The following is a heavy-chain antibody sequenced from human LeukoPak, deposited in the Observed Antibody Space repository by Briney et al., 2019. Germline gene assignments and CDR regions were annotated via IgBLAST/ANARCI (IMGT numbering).Heavy chain of an antibody. J-gene: IGHJ6*03. CDR1: GGSISSYY. Sequence: SETLSLTCTVSGGSISSYYWSWIRQPAGKGLEWIGRINISVSTNYNPSLKSRVTISVDKSKNQFSLKLSSVTAADTAVYYCARDMSGYCSSTSCHPYYYYYMDVWGKGTTVTVSS. CDR3: ARDMSGYCSSTSCHPYYYYYMDV. V-gene: IGHV4-4*07. D-gene: IGHD2-2*01. CDR2: INISVST.